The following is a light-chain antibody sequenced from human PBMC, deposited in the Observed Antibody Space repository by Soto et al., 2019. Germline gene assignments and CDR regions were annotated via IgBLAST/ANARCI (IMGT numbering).Light chain of an antibody. CDR1: QSISSY. J-gene: IGKJ5*01. V-gene: IGKV1-39*01. Sequence: DIQMTQSPSSLSASVGDRVTITCRASQSISSYLNWYQQKPGKAPKLLIYAASSLQSGVPSRFSGSGFGTEFTLTIGGLQPDDFATYYCQQFNSYPITFGQGTRLEIK. CDR2: AAS. CDR3: QQFNSYPIT.